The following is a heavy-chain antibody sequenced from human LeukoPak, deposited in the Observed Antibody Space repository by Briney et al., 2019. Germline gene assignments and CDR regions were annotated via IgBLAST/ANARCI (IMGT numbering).Heavy chain of an antibody. CDR2: IYSSGST. V-gene: IGHV4-39*07. CDR3: ARVICSGGSCRFDY. CDR1: SGSISTSNYY. J-gene: IGHJ4*02. Sequence: SETLSLTCTVSSGSISTSNYYWGWIRQPPGKTLEWIGSIYSSGSTYYNPSLKSRVIIIIDTPKNHFSLTLSSVTAADTAVYYCARVICSGGSCRFDYWGQGTLVTVSS. D-gene: IGHD2-15*01.